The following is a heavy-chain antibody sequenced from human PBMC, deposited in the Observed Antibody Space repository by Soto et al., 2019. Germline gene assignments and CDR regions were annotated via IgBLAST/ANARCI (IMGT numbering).Heavy chain of an antibody. CDR1: ALSFSDYY. CDR2: ISSSSTYT. V-gene: IGHV3-11*05. J-gene: IGHJ6*02. Sequence: QVQLVESGGGLVKPGGSLRLSCAASALSFSDYYMSWIRQAPGKGLEWVSYISSSSTYTNYADSVKGRFTISRDNAKNSLFLQMNSLRAEDTAVYYGARAGANSGYVYRPGRDVWGQGTTVTVSS. CDR3: ARAGANSGYVYRPGRDV. D-gene: IGHD5-12*01.